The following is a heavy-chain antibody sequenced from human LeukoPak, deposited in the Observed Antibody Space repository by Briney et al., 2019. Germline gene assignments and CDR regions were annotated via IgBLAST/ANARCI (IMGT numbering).Heavy chain of an antibody. CDR3: TTDWRYDYVWGSYRYTGSPGY. Sequence: PGGSLRLSCAASGFTFSSYEMNWVRQAPGKGLEWVGRIKSKTDGGTTDYAAPVKGRFTISRDDSKNTLYLQMNSLKTEDTAVYYCTTDWRYDYVWGSYRYTGSPGYWGQGTLVTVSS. CDR2: IKSKTDGGTT. J-gene: IGHJ4*02. D-gene: IGHD3-16*02. CDR1: GFTFSSYE. V-gene: IGHV3-15*01.